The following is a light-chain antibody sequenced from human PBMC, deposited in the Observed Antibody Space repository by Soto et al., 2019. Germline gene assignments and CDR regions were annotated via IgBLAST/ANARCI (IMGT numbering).Light chain of an antibody. J-gene: IGLJ1*01. Sequence: QSVLTQPPSASGTPGQRVTISCSGSNSNIGSNTVNWYQQLPGTAPKLLIYYDNLRPSGVPDRISGSKSGTSASLAISGLQSDDEVDYYCAAWDDSLNGRVFGTGTKVTVL. V-gene: IGLV1-44*01. CDR3: AAWDDSLNGRV. CDR1: NSNIGSNT. CDR2: YDN.